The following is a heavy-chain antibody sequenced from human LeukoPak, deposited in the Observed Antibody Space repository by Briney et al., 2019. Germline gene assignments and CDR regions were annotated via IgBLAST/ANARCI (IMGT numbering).Heavy chain of an antibody. V-gene: IGHV1-2*02. J-gene: IGHJ4*02. CDR3: ARLIAAAGSRVFDY. CDR1: GYTFTGNY. Sequence: GASVKVSCKASGYTFTGNYIHWVRQAPGQGLEWMGWINPNSGGTNYAQKFQGRVTMTRDTSISTAYMELSRLRSDDTAVYYCARLIAAAGSRVFDYWGQGTLVTVSS. CDR2: INPNSGGT. D-gene: IGHD6-13*01.